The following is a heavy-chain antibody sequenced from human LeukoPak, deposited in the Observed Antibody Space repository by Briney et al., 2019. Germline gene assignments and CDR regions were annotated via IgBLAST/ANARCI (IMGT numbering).Heavy chain of an antibody. CDR2: INAGNGNT. J-gene: IGHJ6*04. V-gene: IGHV1-3*01. D-gene: IGHD6-13*01. CDR3: ARDQGIAAAGRYYYGMDV. CDR1: GYTFTSYA. Sequence: ASVKVPCKASGYTFTSYAMHWVRQAPGQRLEWMGWINAGNGNTKYSQKFQGRVTITRDTSASTAYMELSSLRSEDTAVYYCARDQGIAAAGRYYYGMDVWGKGTTVTVSS.